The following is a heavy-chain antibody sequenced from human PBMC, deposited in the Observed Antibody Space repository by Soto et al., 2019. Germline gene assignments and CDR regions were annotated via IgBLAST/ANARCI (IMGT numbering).Heavy chain of an antibody. D-gene: IGHD3-16*01. V-gene: IGHV3-74*01. CDR2: INSDGSST. Sequence: GGSLRLSCAASGFTFSSYWMHWVRQAPGKGLVWVSRINSDGSSTSYADSVKGRFTISRDNAKNTLYLQMNSLRAEDTAVYYCARVKKAYPFYYYYMDVWGKGTTVTVSS. J-gene: IGHJ6*03. CDR3: ARVKKAYPFYYYYMDV. CDR1: GFTFSSYW.